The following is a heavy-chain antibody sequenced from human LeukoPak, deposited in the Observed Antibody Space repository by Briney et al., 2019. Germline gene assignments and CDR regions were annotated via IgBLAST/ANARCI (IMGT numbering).Heavy chain of an antibody. J-gene: IGHJ4*02. CDR1: GGSISSSSYY. CDR3: ASQLGLNFDY. CDR2: IYYSGST. Sequence: SETLSLTCTVSGGSISSSSYYWGWIRQPPGKGLEWIGSIYYSGSTYYNPSLKSRVTISVDTSKNKFSLKLSSVTAADTAVYYCASQLGLNFDYWGQGTLVTVSS. D-gene: IGHD7-27*01. V-gene: IGHV4-39*01.